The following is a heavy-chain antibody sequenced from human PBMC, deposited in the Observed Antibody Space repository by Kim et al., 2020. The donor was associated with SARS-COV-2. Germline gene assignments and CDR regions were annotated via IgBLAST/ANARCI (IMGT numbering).Heavy chain of an antibody. CDR1: GFTFSTYP. CDR2: ISNNGGNT. V-gene: IGHV3-64*02. CDR3: ARVISLAGSRGWFDP. D-gene: IGHD6-19*01. J-gene: IGHJ5*02. Sequence: GGSLRLSCAAFGFTFSTYPMHWVRQAPGKGLEYVSAISNNGGNTYYADSVKGRFTISRDNSKSTLYLQMGSLRSEDMGVYYCARVISLAGSRGWFDPWGQGTLVTVSS.